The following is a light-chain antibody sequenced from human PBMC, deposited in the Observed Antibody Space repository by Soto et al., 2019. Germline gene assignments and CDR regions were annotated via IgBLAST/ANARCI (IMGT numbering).Light chain of an antibody. Sequence: DIQMTQSPSSLSASLGDRVTITCRASQSITNYLNWYQQKPGKAPKLLIYTASSLQGGVPSRFSGSGSGTDFTLTISSLQPEDFATYYCQQSYSQPYTFGQGTKLEIE. CDR3: QQSYSQPYT. CDR2: TAS. J-gene: IGKJ2*01. CDR1: QSITNY. V-gene: IGKV1-39*01.